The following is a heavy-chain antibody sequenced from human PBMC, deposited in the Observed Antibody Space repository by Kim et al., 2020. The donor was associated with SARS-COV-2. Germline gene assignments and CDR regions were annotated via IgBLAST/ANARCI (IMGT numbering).Heavy chain of an antibody. D-gene: IGHD3-22*01. J-gene: IGHJ4*02. CDR3: AREGNYYDSSGYLRV. CDR1: GFTFSSYS. V-gene: IGHV3-21*01. Sequence: GGSLRLYCAASGFTFSSYSMNWVRQAPGKGLEWVSSISSSSSYIYYADSVKGRFTISRDNAKNSLYLQMNSLRAEDTAVYYCAREGNYYDSSGYLRVWGQGTLVTVSS. CDR2: ISSSSSYI.